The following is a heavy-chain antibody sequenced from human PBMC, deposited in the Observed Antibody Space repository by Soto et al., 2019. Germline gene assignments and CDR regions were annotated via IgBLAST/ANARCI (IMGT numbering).Heavy chain of an antibody. CDR2: ISAGNGNT. Sequence: GASVKVSCKAAGYTFTSYSIQWVRQAPGQRVEWMGWISAGNGNTKYSQKFQGRVTITRDTSASTAYMELSSLGSEDTAVYYCAREHDFWSGYSFDYWGRGTMVT. CDR3: AREHDFWSGYSFDY. V-gene: IGHV1-3*01. D-gene: IGHD3-3*01. CDR1: GYTFTSYS. J-gene: IGHJ4*02.